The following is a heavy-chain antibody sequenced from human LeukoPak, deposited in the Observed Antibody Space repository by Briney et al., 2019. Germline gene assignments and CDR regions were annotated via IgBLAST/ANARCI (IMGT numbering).Heavy chain of an antibody. Sequence: SETLSLTCAVYGGSFSGYYWSWIRQPPGKGLEWIGEINHSGSTNYNPSLKSRVTISVDTSKNQFSLKLSSVTAADTAVYYCARRIAVALSRAFDIWGQGTMVTVSS. D-gene: IGHD6-19*01. CDR3: ARRIAVALSRAFDI. CDR2: INHSGST. V-gene: IGHV4-34*01. J-gene: IGHJ3*02. CDR1: GGSFSGYY.